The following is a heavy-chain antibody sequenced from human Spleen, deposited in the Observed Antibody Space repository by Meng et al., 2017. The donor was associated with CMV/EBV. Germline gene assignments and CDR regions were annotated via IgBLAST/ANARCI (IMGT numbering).Heavy chain of an antibody. Sequence: SETLSLTCTVSSDSISSSSYYWGWIRQSPGKGLEWIGSIYYTGSTYYNPSLKSRVTISVDTSQNQFSLKLSSVTAADTAVYYCARGKGLYGYSGYGTCDYWGQGTLVTVSS. CDR1: SDSISSSSYY. CDR3: ARGKGLYGYSGYGTCDY. CDR2: IYYTGST. J-gene: IGHJ4*02. D-gene: IGHD5-12*01. V-gene: IGHV4-39*07.